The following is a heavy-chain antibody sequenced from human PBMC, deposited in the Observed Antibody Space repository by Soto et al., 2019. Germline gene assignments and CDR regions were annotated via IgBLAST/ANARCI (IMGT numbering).Heavy chain of an antibody. J-gene: IGHJ4*01. V-gene: IGHV3-9*01. CDR2: ITWNSGNI. CDR3: VKDSYADVHRVLSTAEYFFDY. D-gene: IGHD2-2*01. CDR1: GFTFDDYA. Sequence: EVQLVESGGGLVRPGRSLRLSCTASGFTFDDYAMHWVRQAPGRGLEWVSGITWNSGNIAYADSVKGRFTIARDDDNTSLYLQMNSLRPEDTALYYCVKDSYADVHRVLSTAEYFFDYWGHGTLVTVPS.